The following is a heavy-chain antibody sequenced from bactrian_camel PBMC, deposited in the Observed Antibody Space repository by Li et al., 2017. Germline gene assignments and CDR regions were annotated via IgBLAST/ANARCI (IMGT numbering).Heavy chain of an antibody. V-gene: IGHV3S68*01. CDR1: DYTISRYY. CDR3: AADSTLFGQLCFRNNDYSY. Sequence: HVQLVESGGGSVQAGGSLRLSCVVSDYTISRYYLGWFRQVPGSEREPVAFIADDGSTKYADSVKGRFTIDRVNAENTLYLQMNSLKPDDSAMYYCAADSTLFGQLCFRNNDYSYWGQGTQVTVS. CDR2: IADDGST. J-gene: IGHJ4*01. D-gene: IGHD1*01.